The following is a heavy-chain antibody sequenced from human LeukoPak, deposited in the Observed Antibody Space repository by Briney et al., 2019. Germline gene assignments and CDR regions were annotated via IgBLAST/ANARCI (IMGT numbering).Heavy chain of an antibody. V-gene: IGHV4-39*01. CDR3: ARQGPIVVVENWFDP. D-gene: IGHD3-22*01. CDR1: GGSISSSSYY. CDR2: IYYSGST. J-gene: IGHJ5*02. Sequence: SETLSLTCTVSGGSISSSSYYWGWIRQPPGKGLEWIGSIYYSGSTYYNPSLKSRVTISVDTSKNQFSLKLSSVNAADTAVYYCARQGPIVVVENWFDPWGQGTLVTVSS.